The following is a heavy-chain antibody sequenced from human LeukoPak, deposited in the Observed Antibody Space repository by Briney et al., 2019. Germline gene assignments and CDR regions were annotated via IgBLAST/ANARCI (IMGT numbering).Heavy chain of an antibody. D-gene: IGHD3-16*01. J-gene: IGHJ4*02. CDR3: AVYDYVWGSFDFDY. CDR2: INPNSGGT. V-gene: IGHV1-2*02. CDR1: GYTFTGYY. Sequence: GASVKVSRKASGYTFTGYYMHWVRQAPGQGLEWMGWINPNSGGTNYAQKFQGRVTMTRDTSISTAYMELSRLRSDDTAVYYCAVYDYVWGSFDFDYWGQGTLVTVSS.